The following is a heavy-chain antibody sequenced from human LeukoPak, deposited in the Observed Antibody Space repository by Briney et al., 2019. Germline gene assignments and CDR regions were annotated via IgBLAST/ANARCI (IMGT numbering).Heavy chain of an antibody. CDR3: ASNYDILTGYNPDYYYYYMDV. V-gene: IGHV3-53*01. CDR1: GFTVSSNY. Sequence: GGSLRLSCAASGFTVSSNYMSWVRQAPGKGLEWVSVIYSGGSTYYADPVKGRFTISRDNSKNTLYLQMNSLRAEDTAVYYCASNYDILTGYNPDYYYYYMDVWGKGTTVTISS. J-gene: IGHJ6*03. CDR2: IYSGGST. D-gene: IGHD3-9*01.